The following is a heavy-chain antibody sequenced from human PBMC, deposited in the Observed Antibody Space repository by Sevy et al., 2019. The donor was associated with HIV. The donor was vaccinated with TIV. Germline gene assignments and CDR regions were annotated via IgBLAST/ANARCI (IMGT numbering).Heavy chain of an antibody. J-gene: IGHJ6*02. D-gene: IGHD3-9*01. Sequence: GGSLRLSCAVSGIIFTTSGMHWVRQAPGKGLEWVAVISYDGINKYYGDSVKGRFIISRDRSKNTLYLQMNILRIEDTAVYYCAKDFTGFYGMDVWGQGTTVTVSS. CDR3: AKDFTGFYGMDV. V-gene: IGHV3-30*18. CDR1: GIIFTTSG. CDR2: ISYDGINK.